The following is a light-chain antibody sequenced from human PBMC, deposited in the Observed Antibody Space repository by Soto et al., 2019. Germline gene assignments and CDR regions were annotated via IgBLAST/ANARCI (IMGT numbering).Light chain of an antibody. V-gene: IGKV1-39*01. Sequence: DIQMTQSPSSLSASVGDRVTITCRASQSLSGFLNWYQQKPGNAPKLLIFAAASLESGVPSRFSGSDSVTHFTLTISSLQPADFGTYYCQQSSTTPQPFGQGTKVEMK. CDR3: QQSSTTPQP. CDR1: QSLSGF. J-gene: IGKJ1*01. CDR2: AAA.